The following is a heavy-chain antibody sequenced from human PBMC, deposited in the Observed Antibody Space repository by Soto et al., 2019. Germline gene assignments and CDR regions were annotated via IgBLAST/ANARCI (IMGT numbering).Heavy chain of an antibody. Sequence: SETLSLTCAVYGGSFSGYYWTWIRQPPGTGLEWIGEINHSGSTNYNPSLKSRVTISVDRSKSQSSLKLSSVTAADTAVYYCARHFSVDYFDYWGQGALVTVSS. J-gene: IGHJ4*02. CDR1: GGSFSGYY. V-gene: IGHV4-34*01. CDR3: ARHFSVDYFDY. CDR2: INHSGST.